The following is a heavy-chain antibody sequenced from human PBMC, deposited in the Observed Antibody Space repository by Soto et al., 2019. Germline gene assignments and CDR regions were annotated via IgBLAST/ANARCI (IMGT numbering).Heavy chain of an antibody. CDR3: AKDLGITMVRGVIKNEY. CDR2: ISGSGGST. J-gene: IGHJ4*02. V-gene: IGHV3-23*01. Sequence: GWSLRLSCAASGFTFSSYAMSWVRQAPGKGLEWVSAISGSGGSTYYADSVKGRFTISRDNSKNTLYLQMNSLRAEDTAVYYWAKDLGITMVRGVIKNEYWGEGTLVTVSS. D-gene: IGHD3-10*01. CDR1: GFTFSSYA.